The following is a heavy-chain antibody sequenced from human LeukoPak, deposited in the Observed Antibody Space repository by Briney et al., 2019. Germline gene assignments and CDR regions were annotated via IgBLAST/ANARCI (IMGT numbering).Heavy chain of an antibody. Sequence: GGSLRLSCAASGFTFSSYGMHWVRQAPGKGLERVAVISYDGSNKYYADSVKGRFTISRDNSKNTLYLQMNSLRAEDTAVYYCQLYYYGSGSYYNPDAFDIWGQGTMVTVSS. CDR1: GFTFSSYG. D-gene: IGHD3-10*01. V-gene: IGHV3-30*03. J-gene: IGHJ3*02. CDR3: QLYYYGSGSYYNPDAFDI. CDR2: ISYDGSNK.